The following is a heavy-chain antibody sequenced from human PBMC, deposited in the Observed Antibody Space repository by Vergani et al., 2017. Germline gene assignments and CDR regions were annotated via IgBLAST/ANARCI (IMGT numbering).Heavy chain of an antibody. CDR1: GFTFDDYA. J-gene: IGHJ5*02. V-gene: IGHV3-9*01. Sequence: EVQLVESGGGLVQPGRSLRLSCAASGFTFDDYAMHWVRQAPGKGLEWVSGISWNSGSIGYAASVKGRITISRDNAKNSLSLQMNSLSAEDTALYYCAKALTSGTLETSWFDPWGQGTLVTVSS. CDR2: ISWNSGSI. D-gene: IGHD2-2*01. CDR3: AKALTSGTLETSWFDP.